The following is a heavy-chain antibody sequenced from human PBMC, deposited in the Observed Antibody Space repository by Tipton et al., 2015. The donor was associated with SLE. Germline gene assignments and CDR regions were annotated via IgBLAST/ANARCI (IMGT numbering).Heavy chain of an antibody. CDR2: IYYTGTT. CDR3: ARGLLYGSDI. D-gene: IGHD2-15*01. CDR1: GGSINSYY. J-gene: IGHJ3*02. V-gene: IGHV4-59*01. Sequence: TLSLTCTVSGGSINSYYWSWVRQPPGKGLEWIGYIYYTGTTNYSPSLKSRVTISVDTSKNQFSLKLSSVTAAATAIYYCARGLLYGSDIWGHGTPITVAS.